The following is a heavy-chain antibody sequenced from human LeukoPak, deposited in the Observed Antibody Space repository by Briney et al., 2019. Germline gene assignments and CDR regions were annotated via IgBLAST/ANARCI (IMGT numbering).Heavy chain of an antibody. CDR2: INPNSGGT. CDR1: GYTFTGYY. Sequence: GASVKVSCKASGYTFTGYYMHWVRQAPGQGLEWMGWINPNSGGTNYAQKFQGRVTVTRDTSTSTVHMELSGLRSEDTAVYYCARDQEAFDYWGQGTLVTVFS. CDR3: ARDQEAFDY. J-gene: IGHJ4*02. V-gene: IGHV1-2*02.